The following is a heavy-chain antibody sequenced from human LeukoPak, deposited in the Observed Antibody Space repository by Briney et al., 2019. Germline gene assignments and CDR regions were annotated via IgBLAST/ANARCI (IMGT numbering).Heavy chain of an antibody. D-gene: IGHD3-3*01. CDR1: GFTFSDYY. J-gene: IGHJ4*02. Sequence: GGSLRLSCAASGFTFSDYYMSWIRQAPGKGLEWVSYSSSSSSYTNYADSVKGRFTISRDNAKNSLYLQMNSLRAEDTAVYYCARTLYYDFWSGYDSYYFDYWGQGTLVTVSS. CDR2: SSSSSSYT. CDR3: ARTLYYDFWSGYDSYYFDY. V-gene: IGHV3-11*06.